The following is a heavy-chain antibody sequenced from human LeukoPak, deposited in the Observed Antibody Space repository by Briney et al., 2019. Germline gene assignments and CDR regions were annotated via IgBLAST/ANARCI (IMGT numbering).Heavy chain of an antibody. D-gene: IGHD2-21*02. J-gene: IGHJ4*02. CDR2: IWYGGSNK. CDR1: GFTFSSYG. V-gene: IGHV3-33*01. CDR3: ARDRDPLLFDY. Sequence: GRSLRLSCAASGFTFSSYGMHWVRQAPGKGLEWVAVIWYGGSNKYYADSVKGRFTISRDNSKNTLYLQMNSLRAEDTAVYYCARDRDPLLFDYWGQGTLVTVSS.